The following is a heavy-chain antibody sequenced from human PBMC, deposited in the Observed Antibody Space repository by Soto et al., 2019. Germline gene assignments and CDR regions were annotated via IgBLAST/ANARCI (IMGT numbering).Heavy chain of an antibody. V-gene: IGHV3-33*05. D-gene: IGHD4-17*01. J-gene: IGHJ4*02. Sequence: QVQLVESGGGVVQPGTSLRLSCVGSGFTFRSYVIHWVRQAPGKGLEWVALTSYDGSNTYYDDSVKGRFTISRDKSRNTVELQMGRLRLEDTALCYCARWGTTGGLDVWGQGTLVSVSS. CDR1: GFTFRSYV. CDR2: TSYDGSNT. CDR3: ARWGTTGGLDV.